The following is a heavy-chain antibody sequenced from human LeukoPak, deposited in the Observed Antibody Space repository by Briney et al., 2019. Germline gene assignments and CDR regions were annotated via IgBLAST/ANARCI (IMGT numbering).Heavy chain of an antibody. V-gene: IGHV3-23*01. CDR2: ARGTTDST. D-gene: IGHD3-16*02. CDR1: GFTFSTYP. Sequence: PGGSLRLSCAASGFTFSTYPMSWVRQAPGRGLEWVSTARGTTDSTYYADSVKGRFTISRDNSKNTLYLQMNSLRGDDTAVYYCAKGGFLSHFDPWGQGTLVTVSS. J-gene: IGHJ5*02. CDR3: AKGGFLSHFDP.